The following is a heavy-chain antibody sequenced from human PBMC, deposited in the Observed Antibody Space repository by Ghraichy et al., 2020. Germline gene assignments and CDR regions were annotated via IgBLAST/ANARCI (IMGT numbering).Heavy chain of an antibody. CDR1: GFTFSDYA. CDR3: AKGSSEHCSGGRCYRDY. Sequence: GESLNISFAASGFTFSDYALNWVRQVPGKGLEWVSSISGSGRRIYHAESVMGRFTISRDNSKNTVFLQMNSLRAEDTAVYYCAKGSSEHCSGGRCYRDYWGQGTLVTVSS. D-gene: IGHD2-15*01. CDR2: ISGSGRRI. J-gene: IGHJ4*02. V-gene: IGHV3-23*01.